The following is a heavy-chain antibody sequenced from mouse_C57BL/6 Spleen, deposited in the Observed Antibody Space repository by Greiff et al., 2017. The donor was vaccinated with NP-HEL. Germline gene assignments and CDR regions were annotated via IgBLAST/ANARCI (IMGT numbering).Heavy chain of an antibody. CDR3: ARHAVNPLYYYAMDY. Sequence: QVHVKQSGAELVKPGASVKLSCKASGYTFTEYTIHWVKQRSGQGLEWIGWFYPGSGSIKYNEKFKDKATLTADKSSSTVYMELSRLTSEDSAVYFCARHAVNPLYYYAMDYWGQGTSVTVSS. J-gene: IGHJ4*01. V-gene: IGHV1-62-2*01. CDR2: FYPGSGSI. CDR1: GYTFTEYT. D-gene: IGHD2-3*01.